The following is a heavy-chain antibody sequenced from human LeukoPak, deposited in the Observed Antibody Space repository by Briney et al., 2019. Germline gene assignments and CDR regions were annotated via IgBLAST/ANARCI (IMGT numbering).Heavy chain of an antibody. J-gene: IGHJ4*02. CDR2: IYRGGFT. CDR1: GFTVSSNY. D-gene: IGHD3-22*01. Sequence: LGGSLRLSCAASGFTVSSNYMSWVRQAPGKGLEWVSVIYRGGFTYYADSVKGRFTISRDNSKNTLYLQMSSLRVEDTAVYYCARESPTDSGYFDYWGQGTLVTVSS. V-gene: IGHV3-53*01. CDR3: ARESPTDSGYFDY.